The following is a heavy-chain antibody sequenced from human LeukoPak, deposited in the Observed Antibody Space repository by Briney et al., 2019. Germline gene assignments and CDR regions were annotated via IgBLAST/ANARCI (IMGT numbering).Heavy chain of an antibody. CDR2: MNPNSGNT. CDR3: ARKGPKPYYYYYMDV. V-gene: IGHV1-8*03. J-gene: IGHJ6*03. D-gene: IGHD3-16*01. CDR1: GYTFTSYD. Sequence: AASVKVSCKASGYTFTSYDINWVRQATGQGLEWMGWMNPNSGNTGYAQKFQGRVTITRNTSISTAYMELSSLRSEDTAVYYCARKGPKPYYYYYMDVWGKGTTVTISS.